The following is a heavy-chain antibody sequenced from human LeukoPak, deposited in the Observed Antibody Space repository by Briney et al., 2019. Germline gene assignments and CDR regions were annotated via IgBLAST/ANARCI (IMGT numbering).Heavy chain of an antibody. CDR3: ASIAEYYDSGNYGKTFDY. CDR2: IYYSGST. D-gene: IGHD3-10*01. J-gene: IGHJ4*02. CDR1: GGSISSGDYY. V-gene: IGHV4-30-4*08. Sequence: SETLSLTCTVSGGSISSGDYYWSWIRQPPGKGLEWIGYIYYSGSTYYNPSLKSRVTISVDTSKNQFSLKLSSVTAADTAVYYCASIAEYYDSGNYGKTFDYWGQGTLVTVSS.